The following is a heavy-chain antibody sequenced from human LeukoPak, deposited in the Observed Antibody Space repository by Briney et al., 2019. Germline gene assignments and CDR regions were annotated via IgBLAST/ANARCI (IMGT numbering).Heavy chain of an antibody. CDR1: GFTFSSYE. CDR2: ISSSGSTI. Sequence: GGSLRLSSAASGFTFSSYEMNWVRQAPGKGLEWVSYISSSGSTIYYADSVKGRFTISRDNAKNSLYLQMNSLRAEDTAVYYCARDLGGVTAILDYWGQGTLVTVSS. V-gene: IGHV3-48*03. J-gene: IGHJ4*02. CDR3: ARDLGGVTAILDY. D-gene: IGHD2-21*02.